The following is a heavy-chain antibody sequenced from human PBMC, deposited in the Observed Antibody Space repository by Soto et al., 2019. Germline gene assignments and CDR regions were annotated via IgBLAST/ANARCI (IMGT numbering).Heavy chain of an antibody. J-gene: IGHJ4*02. Sequence: SETLSLTCAVYGWSFNDFFWSWIRQHPGKGLEWIGYIYYSGSTYYNPSLKSRVTISVDTSKNQFSLKLSSVTAADTAVYYCARGPGTMAKIDYWGQGTLVTVSS. CDR2: IYYSGST. V-gene: IGHV4-31*11. CDR3: ARGPGTMAKIDY. CDR1: GWSFNDFF. D-gene: IGHD3-10*01.